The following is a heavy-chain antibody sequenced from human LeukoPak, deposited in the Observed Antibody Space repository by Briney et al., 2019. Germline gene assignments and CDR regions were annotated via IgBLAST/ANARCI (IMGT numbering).Heavy chain of an antibody. CDR2: IYYSGST. V-gene: IGHV4-39*01. J-gene: IGHJ6*02. CDR1: GGSISSSSYY. D-gene: IGHD6-13*01. CDR3: ARPGIAAAGPIDYYGMDV. Sequence: SETLSLTCTVSGGSISSSSYYWGWIRQPPGKGLEWIGSIYYSGSTYYNLSLKSRVTISVDTSKNQFSLKLSSVTAADTAVYYCARPGIAAAGPIDYYGMDVWGQGTTVTVSS.